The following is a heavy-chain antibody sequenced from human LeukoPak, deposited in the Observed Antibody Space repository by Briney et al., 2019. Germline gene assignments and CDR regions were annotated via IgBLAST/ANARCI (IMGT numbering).Heavy chain of an antibody. CDR1: GYRFTSYW. D-gene: IGHD3-22*01. CDR3: ARTYYYDSSGYLDY. CDR2: IYPGDSDT. J-gene: IGHJ4*02. Sequence: GESLKISCQGSGYRFTSYWIGWVRQLPGKGLEWMGIIYPGDSDTRYSPSFQGQVTISADKSISTAYLQWSSLKASDTAMYYCARTYYYDSSGYLDYWGQGTLVTVSS. V-gene: IGHV5-51*01.